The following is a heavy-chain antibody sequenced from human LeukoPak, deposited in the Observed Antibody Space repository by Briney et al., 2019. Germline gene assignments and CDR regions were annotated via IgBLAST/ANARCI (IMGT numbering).Heavy chain of an antibody. CDR3: AKDKFGPWGSNFDY. V-gene: IGHV3-30*18. Sequence: PGRSLRLSCAASGFTFGGYGMHWVRQAPGKGLEGVAVISYDGRNKYYADSVKGRFTISRDNSKNTLYLQMNSLRAEDTAVYYCAKDKFGPWGSNFDYWGQGTLVTVSS. J-gene: IGHJ4*02. D-gene: IGHD3-10*01. CDR2: ISYDGRNK. CDR1: GFTFGGYG.